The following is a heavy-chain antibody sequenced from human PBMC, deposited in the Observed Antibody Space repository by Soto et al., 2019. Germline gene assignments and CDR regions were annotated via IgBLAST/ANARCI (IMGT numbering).Heavy chain of an antibody. CDR2: ISSSSSTI. J-gene: IGHJ4*02. CDR3: ARDSLLEIGSFDY. CDR1: GFTFSSYS. V-gene: IGHV3-48*01. Sequence: GGSLRLSCAASGFTFSSYSMNWVRQAPGKGLEWVSYISSSSSTIYYADSVKGRFTISRDNAKNSLYLQMNSLRAEDTAVYYCARDSLLEIGSFDYWGQGTLVTVSS.